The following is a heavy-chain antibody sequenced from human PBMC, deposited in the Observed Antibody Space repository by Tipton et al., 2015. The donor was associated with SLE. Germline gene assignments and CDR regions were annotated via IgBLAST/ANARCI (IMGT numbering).Heavy chain of an antibody. D-gene: IGHD1-20*01. Sequence: TLSLTCTVSGGSISSGDYYWSWIRQSPGKGLEWIAYIYYSGSTNYNPSLKSRVTISVDTSKNQFSLKLSSVTAADTAVYYCARASSTIRRGITGTLFDPWGQGTLVTVSS. J-gene: IGHJ5*02. CDR3: ARASSTIRRGITGTLFDP. V-gene: IGHV4-61*08. CDR1: GGSISSGDYY. CDR2: IYYSGST.